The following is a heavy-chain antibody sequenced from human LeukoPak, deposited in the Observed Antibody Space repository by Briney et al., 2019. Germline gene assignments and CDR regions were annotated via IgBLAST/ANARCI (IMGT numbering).Heavy chain of an antibody. CDR2: IYSGDNT. Sequence: GGSLRLSCAASGFTVSSNYMSWVRQAPGKGLEWVSVIYSGDNTYYADSVKGRFTISRDNSKDTLYLQMNSLRAEDTAVYYCARYDARYGMDVWGQGTTVTVSS. V-gene: IGHV3-66*01. J-gene: IGHJ6*02. CDR1: GFTVSSNY. D-gene: IGHD1-1*01. CDR3: ARYDARYGMDV.